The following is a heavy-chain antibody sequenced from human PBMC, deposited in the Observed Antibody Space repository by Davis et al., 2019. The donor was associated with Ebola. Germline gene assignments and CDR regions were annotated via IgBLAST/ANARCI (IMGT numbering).Heavy chain of an antibody. CDR1: GFTFNDYG. J-gene: IGHJ6*02. CDR3: ASGAAAGMNYYYGMDV. D-gene: IGHD6-13*01. V-gene: IGHV3-20*04. CDR2: INWNGGST. Sequence: PGGSLSLSCAASGFTFNDYGMSWVRQAPGKGLEWVSGINWNGGSTGYADSVKGRFTISRDNSKNTLYLQMNSLRAEDTAVYYCASGAAAGMNYYYGMDVWGQGTTVTVSS.